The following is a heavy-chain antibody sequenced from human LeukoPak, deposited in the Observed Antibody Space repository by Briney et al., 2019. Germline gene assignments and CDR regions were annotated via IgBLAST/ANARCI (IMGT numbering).Heavy chain of an antibody. J-gene: IGHJ6*03. CDR2: ISGSSYYI. CDR1: GFTFSSYT. V-gene: IGHV3-21*04. CDR3: ARVFSNHYYYYMDV. Sequence: GGSLRLSCVASGFTFSSYTINWVRQTPGKGLEWVSSISGSSYYIYYADSVRGRFTISRDNAENSVYLQMNSLRAEDTALYHCARVFSNHYYYYMDVWGKGTTITVSS. D-gene: IGHD4-11*01.